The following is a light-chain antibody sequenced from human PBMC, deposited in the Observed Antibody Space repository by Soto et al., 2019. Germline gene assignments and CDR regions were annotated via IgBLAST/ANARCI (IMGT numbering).Light chain of an antibody. V-gene: IGLV1-40*01. CDR1: SSNIGAGYD. J-gene: IGLJ2*01. Sequence: QAVVTKPPSVSGAPGQRVTISCTGSSSNIGAGYDVHWYQQLPGTAPKLLIYGNSNRPSGVPDRFSGSKSGTSASLAITGLQAEDEADYYCQSYDSSRVVFGGGTKLTVL. CDR2: GNS. CDR3: QSYDSSRVV.